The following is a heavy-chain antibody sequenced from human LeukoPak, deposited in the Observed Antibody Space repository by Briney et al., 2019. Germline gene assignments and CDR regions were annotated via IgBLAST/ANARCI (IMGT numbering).Heavy chain of an antibody. J-gene: IGHJ6*02. CDR1: GFTFTDYA. V-gene: IGHV3-23*01. CDR2: ISGSGGYT. Sequence: GGSLRLSCTASGFTFTDYAMTWVRQAPGRGLEWVSGISGSGGYTFYADSVKGRFTISRDNLKNTVYLQMISLRAEDTALYYCAKWTGANCYSGGLDVWGQGTTVTVSS. CDR3: AKWTGANCYSGGLDV. D-gene: IGHD2-15*01.